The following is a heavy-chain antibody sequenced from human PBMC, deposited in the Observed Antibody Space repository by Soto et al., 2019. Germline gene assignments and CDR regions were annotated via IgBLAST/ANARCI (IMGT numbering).Heavy chain of an antibody. D-gene: IGHD3-10*01. Sequence: QFQLVQSGAEVKKPGASVKVSCKISGYTFTSYGISWVRQAPRQGLEWVGWISGSNGNIKVAKHLRARVNLTRATSTSTAFMELRSLRSEDPAMYFCARDLTTVRGYLMAHYFDQGGQGTLVTVSS. CDR2: ISGSNGNI. J-gene: IGHJ4*02. CDR1: GYTFTSYG. V-gene: IGHV1-18*01. CDR3: ARDLTTVRGYLMAHYFDQ.